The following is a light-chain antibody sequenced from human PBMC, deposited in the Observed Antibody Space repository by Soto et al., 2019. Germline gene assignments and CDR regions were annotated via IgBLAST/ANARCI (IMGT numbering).Light chain of an antibody. Sequence: QSALTQPPSASGSLGKSVTISCTGTSSDVGGYNYVSWHQQHPGKATKVMIYEVTKRPPGVPDRFSGSKSGNTASLTVSGLQAEDEADYYCSSFAGGGNPVLLGGGTKLTVL. CDR2: EVT. CDR3: SSFAGGGNPVL. J-gene: IGLJ2*01. V-gene: IGLV2-8*01. CDR1: SSDVGGYNY.